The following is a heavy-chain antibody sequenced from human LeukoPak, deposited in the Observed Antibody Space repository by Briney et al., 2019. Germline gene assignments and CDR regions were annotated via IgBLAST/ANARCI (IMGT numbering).Heavy chain of an antibody. V-gene: IGHV4-34*01. CDR3: ARDSYSSTWSPSYYFDY. Sequence: PSETLSLTCAVYGGSFSGYYWSWIRQPPGKGLEWIGEINHSGSTNYNPSLKSRVTMSVDTSKNQFSLRLSSVTAADTAVYYCARDSYSSTWSPSYYFDYWGQGTLVTVSS. J-gene: IGHJ4*02. CDR1: GGSFSGYY. D-gene: IGHD6-13*01. CDR2: INHSGST.